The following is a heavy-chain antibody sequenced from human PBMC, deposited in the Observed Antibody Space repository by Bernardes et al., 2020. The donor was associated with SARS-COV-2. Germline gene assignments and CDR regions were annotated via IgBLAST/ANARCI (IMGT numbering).Heavy chain of an antibody. D-gene: IGHD3-10*01. Sequence: SETLSLTCTVSGGSISSSSYYWGWIRQPPGKGLEWIGSIYYSGSTYYNPSLKSRVTISVDTSKNQFSLKLSSVTAADTAVYYCARLNPGPLWFGVYYYYGMDVWGQGTTVTVSS. CDR2: IYYSGST. J-gene: IGHJ6*02. V-gene: IGHV4-39*01. CDR1: GGSISSSSYY. CDR3: ARLNPGPLWFGVYYYYGMDV.